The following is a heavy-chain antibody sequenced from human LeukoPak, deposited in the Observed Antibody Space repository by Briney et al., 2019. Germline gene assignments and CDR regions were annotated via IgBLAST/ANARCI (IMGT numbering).Heavy chain of an antibody. V-gene: IGHV5-51*01. CDR3: ARLNSVNYYYYGLDV. D-gene: IGHD2/OR15-2a*01. CDR1: GYIFTSYW. J-gene: IGHJ6*02. Sequence: GESLKISCKGSGYIFTSYWIGWVRQMPGKGLEWMGIIYPGDSDTRYSPSFQGQVTISADKSISTAYLQWSSLKASDTAMYYCARLNSVNYYYYGLDVWGQGTTVTVSS. CDR2: IYPGDSDT.